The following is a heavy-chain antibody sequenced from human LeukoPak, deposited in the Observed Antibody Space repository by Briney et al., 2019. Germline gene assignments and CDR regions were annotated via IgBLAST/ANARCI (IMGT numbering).Heavy chain of an antibody. CDR1: GGSISSYY. V-gene: IGHV4-4*07. D-gene: IGHD3-9*01. Sequence: PSETLSLTCTVSGGSISSYYWSWIRQPAGKGLEWIGRIYTSGGTNYNPSLKSRVTMSVDTSKNQFSLKLSSVTAADTAVYYCARDREYYDILTGYYKNPYFDYWGQGTLVTVSS. J-gene: IGHJ4*02. CDR3: ARDREYYDILTGYYKNPYFDY. CDR2: IYTSGGT.